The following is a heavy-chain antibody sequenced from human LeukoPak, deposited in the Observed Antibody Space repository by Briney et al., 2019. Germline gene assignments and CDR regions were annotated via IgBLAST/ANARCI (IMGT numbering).Heavy chain of an antibody. CDR3: ARTTMVRGTYYMDV. Sequence: TSETLSLTCTVSGASISSYYWSWIRQSPGKGLEWIGFIYYSGNTNYNPSLRSRVTISIDTSKNQFSLKLTSVTPADTAVYYCARTTMVRGTYYMDVWGKGTTVTISS. D-gene: IGHD3-10*01. J-gene: IGHJ6*03. CDR2: IYYSGNT. CDR1: GASISSYY. V-gene: IGHV4-59*01.